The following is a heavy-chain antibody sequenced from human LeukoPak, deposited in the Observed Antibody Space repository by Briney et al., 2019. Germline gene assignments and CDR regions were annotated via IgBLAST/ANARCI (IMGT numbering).Heavy chain of an antibody. J-gene: IGHJ4*02. D-gene: IGHD5-24*01. CDR2: ITVDGRT. V-gene: IGHV3-23*01. CDR3: AKPLRRSLQDYFDF. Sequence: GGSLRLSCAAYGFTFSNYAMTWVRQAPGKGLEWVSCITVDGRTFYPDSVKGRFTISRDNSKKTLYLQMESRRAEDTALYYCAKPLRRSLQDYFDFSGQGTLVTVSS. CDR1: GFTFSNYA.